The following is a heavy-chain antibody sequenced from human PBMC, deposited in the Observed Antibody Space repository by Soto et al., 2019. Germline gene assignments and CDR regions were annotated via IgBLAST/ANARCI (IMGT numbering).Heavy chain of an antibody. D-gene: IGHD2-2*01. CDR1: GFTFSDYD. J-gene: IGHJ5*02. V-gene: IGHV3-48*03. CDR3: TRELGLTSTSAGCSYNCFDV. Sequence: EDLLVESGGALVQPGGALRLSCAASGFTFSDYDMNWVRQAPGKGLEWIAYISGSGGAVHHADSVKGRFTISRDNAKNSLFLQMSGLRVDDTAVYFCTRELGLTSTSAGCSYNCFDVWGQGALVTVSS. CDR2: ISGSGGAV.